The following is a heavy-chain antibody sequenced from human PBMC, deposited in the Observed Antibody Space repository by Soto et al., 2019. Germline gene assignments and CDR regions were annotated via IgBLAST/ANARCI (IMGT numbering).Heavy chain of an antibody. Sequence: GGSLRLSCVASGFTFGSYGMNWVRQAPGKGLAWVASILYNGPIKSYGDSGKGRFIISRDNTKSTMYLQMNSLRAEDTATYHCAKEMTTNPFEYWGQGALVTVSS. CDR2: ILYNGPIK. D-gene: IGHD4-17*01. J-gene: IGHJ4*02. CDR1: GFTFGSYG. V-gene: IGHV3-30*02. CDR3: AKEMTTNPFEY.